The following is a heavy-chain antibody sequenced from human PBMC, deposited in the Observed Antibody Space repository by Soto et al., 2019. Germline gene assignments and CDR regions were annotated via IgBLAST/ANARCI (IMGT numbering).Heavy chain of an antibody. CDR3: ANRRRLMSTWNYAVFDH. J-gene: IGHJ4*02. V-gene: IGHV2-5*02. D-gene: IGHD1-7*01. CDR2: MYRDDDK. Sequence: QITLKESGPTLVEPTQTLTLTCTFSGFSFNTSGVSVGWMRQPPGKALEWLALMYRDDDKRYSPSLKNRLTITKYTPRNQVVLTLTNVDPAHTVTYYCANRRRLMSTWNYAVFDHWGQGIPVIVSS. CDR1: GFSFNTSGVS.